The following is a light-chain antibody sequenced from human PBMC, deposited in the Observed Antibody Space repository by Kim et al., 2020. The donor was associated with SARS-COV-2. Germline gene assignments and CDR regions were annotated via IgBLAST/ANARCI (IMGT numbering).Light chain of an antibody. CDR3: QQYNKWPGIT. CDR1: QRGGSK. Sequence: SPGEKATLSCRSSQRGGSKLVWYQQKTGQAPRLLIYDASTRETGIPGRFSGSGAGTEFTLTIGSLQSEDFALDYCQQYNKWPGITFGQGTRLEIK. J-gene: IGKJ5*01. V-gene: IGKV3-15*01. CDR2: DAS.